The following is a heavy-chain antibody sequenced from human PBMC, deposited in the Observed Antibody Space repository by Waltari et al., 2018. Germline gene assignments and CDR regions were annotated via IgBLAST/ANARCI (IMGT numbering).Heavy chain of an antibody. Sequence: QVQLQESGPGLVKPSETLSLTCTVSGGSISSYYWSWIRQPPGKGLEWIGYIYYSGSTNDNPSLKSRVTISVDTSKNQFSLKLSSVTAADTAVYYCARSPTRNPIVGRNWFDPWGQGTLVTVSS. CDR1: GGSISSYY. CDR2: IYYSGST. CDR3: ARSPTRNPIVGRNWFDP. J-gene: IGHJ5*02. V-gene: IGHV4-59*01. D-gene: IGHD3-16*02.